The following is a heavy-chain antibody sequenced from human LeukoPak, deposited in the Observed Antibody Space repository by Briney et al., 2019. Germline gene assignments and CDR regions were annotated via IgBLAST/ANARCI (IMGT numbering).Heavy chain of an antibody. CDR1: GGSFSGYY. V-gene: IGHV4-34*01. Sequence: SETLSLTCAVYGGSFSGYYWSWIRQPPGKGLEWIGEINHSGSTNYNPSLKSRVTISVDTSKNQFSLKLSFVTAAATAVYYCARPGGGSGSYNYWGQGTLVTVSS. D-gene: IGHD3-10*01. CDR3: ARPGGGSGSYNY. CDR2: INHSGST. J-gene: IGHJ4*02.